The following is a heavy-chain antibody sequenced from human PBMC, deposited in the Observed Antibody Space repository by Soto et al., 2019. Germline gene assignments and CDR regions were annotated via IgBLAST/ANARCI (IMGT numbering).Heavy chain of an antibody. CDR2: IFPADSDT. J-gene: IGHJ4*02. D-gene: IGHD2-15*01. V-gene: IGHV5-51*01. Sequence: PGESLKISCNGSGYIFSNYWIAWVRQRPGKGLEWMGIIFPADSDTKYSPSFQGQVTISADKSISTAYLQWSSLKASDTAMYYCASSVVVPSTMNYFDYWGQGSLVTVSS. CDR1: GYIFSNYW. CDR3: ASSVVVPSTMNYFDY.